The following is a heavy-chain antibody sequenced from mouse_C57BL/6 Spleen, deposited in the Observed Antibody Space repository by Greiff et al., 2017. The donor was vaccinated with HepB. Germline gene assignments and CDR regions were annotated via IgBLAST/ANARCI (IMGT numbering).Heavy chain of an antibody. CDR2: INPNNGGT. J-gene: IGHJ2*01. Sequence: VHVKQSGPELVKPGASVKIPCKASGYTFIDYNMDWVKQSHGKSLEWIGDINPNNGGTIYNQKFKGKATLTVDKSSSTAYMELRSLTSEDTAVYYCARRGYEDYFDYWGQGTTLTVSS. CDR3: ARRGYEDYFDY. CDR1: GYTFIDYN. D-gene: IGHD3-1*01. V-gene: IGHV1-18*01.